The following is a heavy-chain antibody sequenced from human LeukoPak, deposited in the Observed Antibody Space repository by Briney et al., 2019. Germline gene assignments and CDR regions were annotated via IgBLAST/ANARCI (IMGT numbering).Heavy chain of an antibody. CDR2: TYYRSKWYN. CDR3: ARVVYSSGWYYYYYGMDV. Sequence: SQTLSLTCAISGDSVSSNSAAWNWNRQSPSRGLEWLGRTYYRSKWYNDYAVSVKSRITINPDTSKNQFSLQLNSVTPEDTAVYYCARVVYSSGWYYYYYGMDVWGQGTTVTVSS. D-gene: IGHD6-19*01. CDR1: GDSVSSNSAA. J-gene: IGHJ6*02. V-gene: IGHV6-1*01.